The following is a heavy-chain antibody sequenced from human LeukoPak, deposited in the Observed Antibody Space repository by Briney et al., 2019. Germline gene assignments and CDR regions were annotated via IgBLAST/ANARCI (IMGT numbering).Heavy chain of an antibody. CDR1: GGSISSYY. CDR3: ARVSGTGTTWGYYYYYMDV. CDR2: IYYSGST. D-gene: IGHD1-7*01. V-gene: IGHV4-59*01. J-gene: IGHJ6*03. Sequence: SETLSLTCTVSGGSISSYYWSWIRQPPGKGLEWIGYIYYSGSTNYNPSLKSRVTISVDTSENQFSLKLSSVTAADTAVYYCARVSGTGTTWGYYYYYMDVWGKGTTVTVSS.